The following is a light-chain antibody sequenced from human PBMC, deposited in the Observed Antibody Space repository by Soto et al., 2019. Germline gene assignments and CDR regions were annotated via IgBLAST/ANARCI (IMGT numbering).Light chain of an antibody. V-gene: IGKV3-11*01. CDR1: QTVGNY. J-gene: IGKJ1*01. CDR3: EQRGNWPLPWT. CDR2: NAS. Sequence: EIVLTQSPATLSLSPGERATLSCRASQTVGNYLAWYQQKPGQVPRLLIYNASNRATGVPVRFSGSGSGTEFTLPISSLEPEDVAVYYCEQRGNWPLPWTFGQGAKVEI.